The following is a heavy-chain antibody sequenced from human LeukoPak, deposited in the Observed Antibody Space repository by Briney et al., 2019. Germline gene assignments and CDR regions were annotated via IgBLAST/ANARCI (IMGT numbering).Heavy chain of an antibody. J-gene: IGHJ4*02. CDR2: IRPGDTYT. V-gene: IGHV1-46*01. CDR1: GYTFTSYF. D-gene: IGHD2-2*02. Sequence: ASVKVSCKPSGYTFTSYFVHWVRQAPGQGLEWMGAIRPGDTYTSYPQKFLGRVTMTRDTSARTVYMELSSLRSEDTAVYYCARDSHTYAYDFWGQGTLVTVSS. CDR3: ARDSHTYAYDF.